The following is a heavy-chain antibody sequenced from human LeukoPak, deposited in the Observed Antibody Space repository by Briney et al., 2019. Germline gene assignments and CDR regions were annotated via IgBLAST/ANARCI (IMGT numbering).Heavy chain of an antibody. CDR3: ARDSSPSDYDILTGSDGMDV. CDR1: GFTFSSYS. V-gene: IGHV3-21*01. CDR2: ISSSSSYI. D-gene: IGHD3-9*01. Sequence: PGGSLRLSCAASGFTFSSYSMNWVRQAPGKGLEWVSSISSSSSYIYYADSVKGRFTISRDNAKNSLYPQMDSLRAEDTAVYYCARDSSPSDYDILTGSDGMDVWGQGTTVTVSS. J-gene: IGHJ6*02.